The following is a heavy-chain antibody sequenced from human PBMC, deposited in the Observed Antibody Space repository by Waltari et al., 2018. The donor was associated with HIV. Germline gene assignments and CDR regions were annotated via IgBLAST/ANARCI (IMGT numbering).Heavy chain of an antibody. Sequence: QLQLQESGPGLVKPSETLSLTCTVSGGSLSSSSYYWGWIRPPPGKGLEWIGSIYYSGSTYYNPSLKSRVTISVDTSKNQFSLKLSSVTAADTAVYYCARDPYGDYVGAAFDIWGQGTMVTVSS. CDR3: ARDPYGDYVGAAFDI. CDR2: IYYSGST. V-gene: IGHV4-39*07. CDR1: GGSLSSSSYY. J-gene: IGHJ3*02. D-gene: IGHD4-17*01.